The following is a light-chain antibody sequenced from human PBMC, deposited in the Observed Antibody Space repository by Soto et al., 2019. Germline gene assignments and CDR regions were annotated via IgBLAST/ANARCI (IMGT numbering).Light chain of an antibody. CDR3: LQPTQFPWT. Sequence: DNVMTQTPLSLSVTPGQPASISCKSSQSLLNSGGKTYLYWYLQKPGQPPQLLIYEVSKRSSGVPDRVSGSGSGTDFTLHIRRVEAEDVGVYYCLQPTQFPWTFGQGTKVEIK. V-gene: IGKV2D-29*01. CDR1: QSLLNSGGKTY. J-gene: IGKJ1*01. CDR2: EVS.